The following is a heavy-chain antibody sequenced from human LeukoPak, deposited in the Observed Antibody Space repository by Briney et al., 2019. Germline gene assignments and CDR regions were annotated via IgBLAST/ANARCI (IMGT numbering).Heavy chain of an antibody. CDR1: GGSFSGYY. J-gene: IGHJ4*02. CDR2: INHSGST. CDR3: ARVGGYNWAY. V-gene: IGHV4-34*01. Sequence: SETLSLTCAVYGGSFSGYYWSWIRQPPGKGLEWIGEINHSGSTNYNPSLKSRVTISVDTSKNQFSLKLSSVTAADTAVYYCARVGGYNWAYWGQGTLVTVSS. D-gene: IGHD5-24*01.